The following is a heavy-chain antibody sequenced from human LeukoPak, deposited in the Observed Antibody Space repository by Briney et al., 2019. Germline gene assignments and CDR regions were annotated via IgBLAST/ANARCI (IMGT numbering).Heavy chain of an antibody. CDR1: GGSISSRNYY. V-gene: IGHV4-39*07. J-gene: IGHJ4*02. CDR3: ARDIVVVVAARGFDY. D-gene: IGHD2-15*01. Sequence: SETLSLTCTVSGGSISSRNYYWGWIRQPPGKGLEWIGSIYYSGSTYYNPSLKSRVTISVDTSKNQFSLKLSSVTAADTAVYYCARDIVVVVAARGFDYWGQGTLVTVSS. CDR2: IYYSGST.